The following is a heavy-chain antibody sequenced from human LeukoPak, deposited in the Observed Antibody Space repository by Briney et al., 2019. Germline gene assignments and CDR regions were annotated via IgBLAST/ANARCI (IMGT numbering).Heavy chain of an antibody. CDR1: GFIFSSYW. CDR2: IKQDASEK. Sequence: GGSVRLSCSASGFIFSSYWMSWVRQAPGKGLEWVATIKQDASEKYYVDSVEGRFIISRDNAKNSLYLQVNSLRAEDTAIYHCARQTSGRYSAYFDSWGQGILVTVSS. CDR3: ARQTSGRYSAYFDS. V-gene: IGHV3-7*01. D-gene: IGHD6-19*01. J-gene: IGHJ5*01.